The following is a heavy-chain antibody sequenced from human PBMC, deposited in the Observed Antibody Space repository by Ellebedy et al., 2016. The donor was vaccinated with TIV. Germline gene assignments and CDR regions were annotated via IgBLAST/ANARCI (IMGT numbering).Heavy chain of an antibody. J-gene: IGHJ4*02. CDR1: GFTFSSYD. CDR3: ARATAGFDY. V-gene: IGHV3-13*01. CDR2: IGAAGDT. D-gene: IGHD1-14*01. Sequence: GESLKISCAASGFTFSSYDMHWVRQGSGNGLEWVSSIGAAGDTYYAGFVKGRVAISRENAKNSLYLQLNNVRVGDTAVYYCARATAGFDYWGQGTLVTVS.